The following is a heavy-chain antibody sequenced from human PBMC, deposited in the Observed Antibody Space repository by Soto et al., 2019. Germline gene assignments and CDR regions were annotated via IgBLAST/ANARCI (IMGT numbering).Heavy chain of an antibody. CDR1: GGSISSNNW. J-gene: IGHJ5*02. V-gene: IGHV4-4*02. CDR2: IHHSGST. Sequence: SETLALTCALSGGSISSNNWWNWVRQPPGKGLEWIGEIHHSGSTNYNPSLKSRVTISVDKSKNQFSLKLNSVTAADTAVYYCARARQYCSSSSCYLDPWGQGTLVTVSS. CDR3: ARARQYCSSSSCYLDP. D-gene: IGHD2-2*01.